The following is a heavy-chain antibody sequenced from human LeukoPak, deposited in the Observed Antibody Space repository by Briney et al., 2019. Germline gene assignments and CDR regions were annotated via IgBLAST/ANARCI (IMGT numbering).Heavy chain of an antibody. Sequence: ASVKVSCKASGYTFPSYGISWVRQAPGQGLEWMGWISAYNGNTNYAQKLQGRVTTTTDTSTRTDYMELRSMRSDDTAVYYCARDLAVVRYFDWYDLFDYWGQRTLVTVSS. D-gene: IGHD3-9*01. CDR1: GYTFPSYG. CDR2: ISAYNGNT. J-gene: IGHJ4*02. V-gene: IGHV1-18*01. CDR3: ARDLAVVRYFDWYDLFDY.